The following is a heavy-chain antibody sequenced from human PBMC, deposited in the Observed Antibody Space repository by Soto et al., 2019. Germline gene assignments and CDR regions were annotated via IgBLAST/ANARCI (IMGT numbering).Heavy chain of an antibody. V-gene: IGHV4-4*02. CDR2: IYHSGST. Sequence: SETLSLTCAVSGGSISSSNWWSWVRQPPGKGLEWIGEIYHSGSTNYNPSLKSRVTISVDKSKNQFSLNLSSVTAADTAVYYCARQDRVVAEGRWFDPWGQGTLVTVSS. CDR1: GGSISSSNW. J-gene: IGHJ5*02. D-gene: IGHD2-15*01. CDR3: ARQDRVVAEGRWFDP.